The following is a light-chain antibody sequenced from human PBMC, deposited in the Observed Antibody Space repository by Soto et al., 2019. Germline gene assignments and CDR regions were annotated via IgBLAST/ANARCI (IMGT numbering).Light chain of an antibody. J-gene: IGLJ2*01. CDR2: EVS. V-gene: IGLV2-14*01. CDR3: SSYTSRSTHVV. Sequence: QSALTQPASVSGSPGQSITLSCTGTSSDVGGYNYVSWYQQHPGKAPKFMIYEVSNRPSGVSNRFSGSKSGNTASLNISGLQAEDEADYYCSSYTSRSTHVVFGGGTKLTVL. CDR1: SSDVGGYNY.